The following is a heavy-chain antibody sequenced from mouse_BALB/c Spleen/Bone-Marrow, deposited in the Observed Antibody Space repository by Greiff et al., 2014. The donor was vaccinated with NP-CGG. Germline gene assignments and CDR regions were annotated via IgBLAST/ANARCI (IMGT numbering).Heavy chain of an antibody. CDR1: GYTFTSYY. Sequence: QVQLQQSGPELVKPGASVRISCKASGYTFTSYYIHWVKQRPGQGLEWIGWIYPGNVNTKYNEKFKGKATLTADKSSSTAYMQVTSLTSEDSAVSFCASSYDYDGNYAIDYWGQGTSVTVSS. CDR2: IYPGNVNT. V-gene: IGHV1S56*01. CDR3: ASSYDYDGNYAIDY. D-gene: IGHD2-4*01. J-gene: IGHJ4*01.